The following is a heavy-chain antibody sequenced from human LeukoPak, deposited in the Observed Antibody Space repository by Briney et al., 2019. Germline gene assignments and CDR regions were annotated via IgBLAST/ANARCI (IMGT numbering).Heavy chain of an antibody. D-gene: IGHD5-12*01. J-gene: IGHJ6*03. CDR2: ISGSGGST. Sequence: GGSLRLSCAASGFTFSSYAMSWVRQAPGKGLEWVSAISGSGGSTYYADSVKGRFTISRDNSKNTLYLQMNSLRAEDTAVYYCARVGGYGYYYYYMDVWGKGATVTVSS. CDR3: ARVGGYGYYYYYMDV. V-gene: IGHV3-23*01. CDR1: GFTFSSYA.